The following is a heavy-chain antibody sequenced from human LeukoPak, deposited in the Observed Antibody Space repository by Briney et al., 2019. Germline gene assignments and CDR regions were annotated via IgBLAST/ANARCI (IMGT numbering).Heavy chain of an antibody. CDR1: GFTFSSYG. CDR3: ARDRERYFDWLLSPYYYYGMDV. Sequence: GGSLRLSCAASGFTFSSYGLHWVRQAPGKGLEWVAVIWYDGSNKYYADSVKGRFTISRDNSKNTLYLQMNSLRAEDTAVYYCARDRERYFDWLLSPYYYYGMDVWGQGTTVTVSS. V-gene: IGHV3-33*01. J-gene: IGHJ6*02. D-gene: IGHD3-9*01. CDR2: IWYDGSNK.